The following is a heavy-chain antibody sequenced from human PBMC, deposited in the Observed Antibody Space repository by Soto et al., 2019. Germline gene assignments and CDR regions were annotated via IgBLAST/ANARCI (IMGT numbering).Heavy chain of an antibody. V-gene: IGHV4-34*01. CDR1: GESFSEYY. CDR3: ARLRGITMVRGVNCFDY. J-gene: IGHJ4*02. D-gene: IGHD3-10*01. Sequence: SETLSLTCAVDGESFSEYYWSWIRQPPGKGLEWIGENNHSGSTNYNPSLKSRVTISVDTSKNQFSLKLSSVTAADTAVYYCARLRGITMVRGVNCFDYWGQGTLVTVSS. CDR2: NNHSGST.